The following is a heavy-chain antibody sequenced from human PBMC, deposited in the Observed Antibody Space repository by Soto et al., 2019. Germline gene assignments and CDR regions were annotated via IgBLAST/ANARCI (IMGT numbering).Heavy chain of an antibody. CDR3: AKDGQFMIVVVIDYYFDY. J-gene: IGHJ4*02. CDR1: GFTFSSYA. CDR2: ISGSGGST. Sequence: EVQLLESGGGLVQPGGSLRLSCAASGFTFSSYAMSWVRQAPGKGLEWVSAISGSGGSTYYADSVKGRFTISRDNSKNTLYLQMNSLRAEDTAVYYCAKDGQFMIVVVIDYYFDYWGQGTLVTVSS. D-gene: IGHD3-22*01. V-gene: IGHV3-23*01.